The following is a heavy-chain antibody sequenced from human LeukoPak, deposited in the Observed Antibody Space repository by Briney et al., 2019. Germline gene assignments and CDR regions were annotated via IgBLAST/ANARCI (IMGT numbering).Heavy chain of an antibody. CDR1: GFTFSSYA. V-gene: IGHV3-23*01. CDR2: ISGGRGTNT. CDR3: AAFAPPETSDPIRY. Sequence: PGGSLRLSCATSGFTFSSYAMTWVRQAPGKGLEWVSAISGGRGTNTYYADSVKGRFTVSRDNVKNSLYLQLNSLRAEDTALYYCAAFAPPETSDPIRYWGQGTLLTVSS. D-gene: IGHD1-26*01. J-gene: IGHJ4*02.